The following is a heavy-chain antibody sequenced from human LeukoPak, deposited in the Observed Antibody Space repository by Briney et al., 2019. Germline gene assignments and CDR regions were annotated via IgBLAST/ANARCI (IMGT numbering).Heavy chain of an antibody. CDR2: ISSSSSYI. J-gene: IGHJ4*02. Sequence: GGSLRLSCAASGFTFSSYSMNWVRQAPGKGLEWVSSISSSSSYIYYADSVKGRFTISRDNAKNPLYLQMNSLRAEDTAVYYCARDPSYCSSTSCLYGGGYWGQGTLVTVSS. D-gene: IGHD2-2*01. V-gene: IGHV3-21*01. CDR1: GFTFSSYS. CDR3: ARDPSYCSSTSCLYGGGY.